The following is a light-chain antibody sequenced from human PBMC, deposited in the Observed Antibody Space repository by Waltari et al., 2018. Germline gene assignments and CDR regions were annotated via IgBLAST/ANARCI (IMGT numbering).Light chain of an antibody. J-gene: IGKJ3*01. Sequence: DIQMTQSPSSLSASIGDRVTITCRASLGISNYVAWFQLKPGKAPKSLIYDASTLQSGVPSKFSGSGSGTDFTLTISSLQPEDFATYYCQQYNSHPFTFGPGTRVDI. V-gene: IGKV1-16*02. CDR2: DAS. CDR1: LGISNY. CDR3: QQYNSHPFT.